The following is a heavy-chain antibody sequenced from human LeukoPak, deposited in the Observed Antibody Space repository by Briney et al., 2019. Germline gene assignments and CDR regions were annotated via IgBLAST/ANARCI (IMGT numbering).Heavy chain of an antibody. V-gene: IGHV4-39*07. J-gene: IGHJ5*02. CDR2: IDHSVST. CDR1: GGSIDSSSYY. CDR3: ARAIPFRWLQLKFRNWFDP. Sequence: PSETLSLTCTVSGGSIDSSSYYWGWIRQPPGKRLGWMGEIDHSVSTNYNPSLKSRVTISVDTSKNQFSLKLSSVTAADTAVYYCARAIPFRWLQLKFRNWFDPWGQGTLVTVSS. D-gene: IGHD5-24*01.